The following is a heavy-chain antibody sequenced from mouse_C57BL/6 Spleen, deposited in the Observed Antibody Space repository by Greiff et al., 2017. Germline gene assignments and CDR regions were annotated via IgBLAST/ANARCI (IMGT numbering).Heavy chain of an antibody. V-gene: IGHV14-4*01. D-gene: IGHD2-13*01. CDR3: SRGDDYDYAMDY. J-gene: IGHJ4*01. Sequence: EVQLQQSGAELVRPGASVKLSCTASGFTFTDYYMHWVKQRPEQGLEWIGWIDPENSYTDYAAKFQGKATITADTSSNTAYLQLSSLTSEDTAVYYCSRGDDYDYAMDYWGQGTSVTVSS. CDR2: IDPENSYT. CDR1: GFTFTDYY.